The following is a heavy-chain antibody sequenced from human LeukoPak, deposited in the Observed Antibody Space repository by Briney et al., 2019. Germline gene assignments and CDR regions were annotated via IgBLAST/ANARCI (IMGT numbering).Heavy chain of an antibody. CDR1: GFTFDDYG. V-gene: IGHV3-20*01. CDR3: ARAVGASSDDAFDI. D-gene: IGHD4/OR15-4a*01. CDR2: INWNGGST. J-gene: IGHJ3*02. Sequence: PGGSLRLSCAASGFTFDDYGMSWVRQAPGKGLEWVSGINWNGGSTGCADSVKGRFTISRDNAKNSLYLQMNSLRAEDTALYHCARAVGASSDDAFDIWGQGTMVTVSS.